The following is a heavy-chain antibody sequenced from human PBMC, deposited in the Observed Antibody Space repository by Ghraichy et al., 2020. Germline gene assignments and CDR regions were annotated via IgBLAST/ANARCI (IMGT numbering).Heavy chain of an antibody. CDR2: INHWGST. CDR3: ARGRKSSQQLVPLPFDY. Sequence: SETLSLTCAVYGGFFTSYYWSWIRQPPGKGLEWIGEINHWGSTNYNPSLKSRVTLSVDRSKDQFSLKLSSVTAADTAVFYCARGRKSSQQLVPLPFDYWGQGTLLTVSS. V-gene: IGHV4-34*01. CDR1: GGFFTSYY. J-gene: IGHJ4*02. D-gene: IGHD6-13*01.